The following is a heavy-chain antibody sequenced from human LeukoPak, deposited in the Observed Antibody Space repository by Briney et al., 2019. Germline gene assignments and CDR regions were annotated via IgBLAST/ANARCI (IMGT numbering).Heavy chain of an antibody. D-gene: IGHD3-9*01. CDR1: GFTFSDSY. J-gene: IGHJ4*02. CDR2: ISGSGSGI. V-gene: IGHV3-11*01. Sequence: PGGSLGLSCAASGFTFSDSYMTWIRQAPGRGLEWLSYISGSGSGINYADSVKGRFTISRDNTMNSLYLQMNSLRVEDTAVYYCSRDPRLADYWGQGTLVTVSS. CDR3: SRDPRLADY.